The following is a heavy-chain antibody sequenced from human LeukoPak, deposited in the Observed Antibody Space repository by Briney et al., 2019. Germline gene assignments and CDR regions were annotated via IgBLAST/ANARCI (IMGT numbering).Heavy chain of an antibody. CDR1: GFTFSSYA. V-gene: IGHV3-23*01. D-gene: IGHD6-19*01. J-gene: IGHJ4*02. CDR2: ISGSGDST. Sequence: PGGSLRLSCAASGFTFSSYAMSWVRQAPGRGLEWVSGISGSGDSTNYADSAKGRFTSSRDNSKNTLFLQMNMLRAEDTAVYYCAKIPVSYSSGWSNFDYWGQGTLVTVSS. CDR3: AKIPVSYSSGWSNFDY.